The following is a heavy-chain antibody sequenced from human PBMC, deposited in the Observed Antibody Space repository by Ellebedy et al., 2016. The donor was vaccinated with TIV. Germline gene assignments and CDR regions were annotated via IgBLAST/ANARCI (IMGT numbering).Heavy chain of an antibody. Sequence: GSLRLSXTVSGGSIGSGDFSWGWIRQPPGKGLEWIGSLYYSGTTYYNPSLKSRVTISVDTSKNHFSLKLSSVTAADTAVYYCARRWGYFDSSGHYAKAFDIWGQGTMVTVSS. CDR1: GGSIGSGDFS. CDR2: LYYSGTT. D-gene: IGHD3-22*01. V-gene: IGHV4-39*02. CDR3: ARRWGYFDSSGHYAKAFDI. J-gene: IGHJ3*02.